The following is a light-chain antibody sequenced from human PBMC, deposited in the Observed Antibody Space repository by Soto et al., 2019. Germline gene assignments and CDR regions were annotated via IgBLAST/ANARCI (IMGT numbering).Light chain of an antibody. CDR1: QSISSSY. CDR2: GAS. J-gene: IGKJ4*02. V-gene: IGKV3-20*01. Sequence: EIVLTQSPGTLSLSPGERATLSCRVSQSISSSYLAWYQQKPGQAPRLLIYGASSRATGIPDRFSGSGSGTDFPLTIRRLEPEDFAVYYCQQYGSSPSLFGGGTKVEIK. CDR3: QQYGSSPSL.